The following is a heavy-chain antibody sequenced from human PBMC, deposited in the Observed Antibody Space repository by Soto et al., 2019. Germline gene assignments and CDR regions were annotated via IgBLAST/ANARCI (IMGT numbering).Heavy chain of an antibody. V-gene: IGHV3-30-3*01. J-gene: IGHJ5*02. D-gene: IGHD2-21*02. Sequence: QVQLVESGGGVVQPGRSLRLSCAASGFTFSSYAMHWVRQAPGKGLEWVAVISYDGSNKYYEDSVKGRFTISRDNSKNPLYLQMHSLRAEDTAVYYCARDKGIESKVTTFPGCDPWGQGTLVTVSS. CDR1: GFTFSSYA. CDR2: ISYDGSNK. CDR3: ARDKGIESKVTTFPGCDP.